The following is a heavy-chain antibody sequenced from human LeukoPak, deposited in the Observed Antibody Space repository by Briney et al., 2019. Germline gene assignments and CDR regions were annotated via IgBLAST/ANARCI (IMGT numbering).Heavy chain of an antibody. CDR3: ANEPYGDYVAGFDI. Sequence: SETLSLTCAVYGGSFSGYYWSWIRQPPGKVLEWVGEINHSGSTNYNPSLKSRVTISVDTSKNQFSLKLSSVTAADTAVYYCANEPYGDYVAGFDIWGQGTMVTVSS. CDR2: INHSGST. D-gene: IGHD4-17*01. V-gene: IGHV4-34*01. CDR1: GGSFSGYY. J-gene: IGHJ3*02.